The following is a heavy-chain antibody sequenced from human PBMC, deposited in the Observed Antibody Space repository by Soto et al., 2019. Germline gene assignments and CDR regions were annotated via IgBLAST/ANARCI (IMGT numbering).Heavy chain of an antibody. J-gene: IGHJ3*01. Sequence: GGSLSLSCAASGFTFGNYAMNWVRQAPGKGLEWISSISDPGTSTYYANSVKGRFSMSRDNSKNTLFLQMNRLRADDTAVYFCAKWLGNPSDACGLWGRGTLVTVSS. CDR3: AKWLGNPSDACGL. V-gene: IGHV3-23*01. D-gene: IGHD6-19*01. CDR2: ISDPGTST. CDR1: GFTFGNYA.